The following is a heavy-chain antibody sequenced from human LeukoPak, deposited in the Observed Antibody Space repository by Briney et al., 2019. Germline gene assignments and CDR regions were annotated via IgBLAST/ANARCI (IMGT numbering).Heavy chain of an antibody. Sequence: PEGSLRLSCAGSGFTLSDHYMNWIRLAPGRGLEWLSYINPSGTSKVYADSVKGRLTISRDNAKNTVYLQVNSLRAEDTAVYFCTGFSRYYYYGLHVWGLGTTVIVSS. J-gene: IGHJ6*02. CDR2: INPSGTSK. CDR3: TGFSRYYYYGLHV. CDR1: GFTLSDHY. V-gene: IGHV3-11*01. D-gene: IGHD3-9*01.